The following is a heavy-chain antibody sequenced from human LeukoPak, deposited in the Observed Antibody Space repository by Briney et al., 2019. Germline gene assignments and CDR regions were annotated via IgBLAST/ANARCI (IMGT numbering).Heavy chain of an antibody. Sequence: PGGSLRLSCAASGFTFSTYSMNWVRQAPGKGLEWVSSISSSSSYIYYAGSVKGRFTISRDNAKNSLYLQMNSLRAEDTAVYYCAKGEQWLPNYYYGMDVWGQGTTVTVSS. D-gene: IGHD6-19*01. CDR3: AKGEQWLPNYYYGMDV. V-gene: IGHV3-21*04. CDR1: GFTFSTYS. CDR2: ISSSSSYI. J-gene: IGHJ6*02.